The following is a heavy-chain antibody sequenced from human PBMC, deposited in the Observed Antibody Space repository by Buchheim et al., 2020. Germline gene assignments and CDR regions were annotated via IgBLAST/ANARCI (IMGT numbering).Heavy chain of an antibody. J-gene: IGHJ6*02. Sequence: EVQLVESGGGLVQPGGPLRLSCAASGFTFSSYSMNWVRQAPGKGLEWVSSISSSSSYIYYADSVKGRFTISRDNAKNSLYLQMNSLRAEDTAVYYCARGGYSYGYRRHYYGMDVWGQGTT. CDR1: GFTFSSYS. CDR3: ARGGYSYGYRRHYYGMDV. CDR2: ISSSSSYI. V-gene: IGHV3-21*01. D-gene: IGHD5-18*01.